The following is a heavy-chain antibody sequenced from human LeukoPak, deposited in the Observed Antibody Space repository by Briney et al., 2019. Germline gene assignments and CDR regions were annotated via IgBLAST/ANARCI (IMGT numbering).Heavy chain of an antibody. V-gene: IGHV4-4*07. J-gene: IGHJ4*02. Sequence: SETLSLACTVSGGSISSYYWSWIRQPAGKVLEWIGRIYTSGSTNYNPSLKSRVSISVDTSKNQFSLKLSSVTAADTAVYYCARQAVAGNGFDYWGQGTLVTVSS. CDR2: IYTSGST. CDR3: ARQAVAGNGFDY. D-gene: IGHD6-19*01. CDR1: GGSISSYY.